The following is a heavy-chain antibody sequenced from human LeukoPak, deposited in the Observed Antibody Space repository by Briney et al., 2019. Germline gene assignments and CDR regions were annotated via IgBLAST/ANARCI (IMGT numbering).Heavy chain of an antibody. J-gene: IGHJ4*02. CDR3: AREGGYRDRGIDY. CDR1: GYTFTGYY. V-gene: IGHV1-2*02. D-gene: IGHD1-26*01. CDR2: INPNSGGT. Sequence: ASVKVSCKASGYTFTGYYMHWVRQAPGQGLEWMGWINPNSGGTNYAQKFQGRVTMTRDTSISAAYMELSRLRSDDTAVYYCAREGGYRDRGIDYWGQGTLVTVSS.